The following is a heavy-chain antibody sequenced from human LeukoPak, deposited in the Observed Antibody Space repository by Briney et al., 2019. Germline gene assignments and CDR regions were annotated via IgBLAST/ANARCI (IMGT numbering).Heavy chain of an antibody. Sequence: SETLSLTCTVSGGYIGSCYWSWIRQPAGKGLEWIGRIHTSENTDYNPSLKSRVTMSVDMSTSQFSLRLTSVTAADTAVYYCAREGDYGDYSKSFYYVDVWGKGTTVTVSS. CDR2: IHTSENT. CDR3: AREGDYGDYSKSFYYVDV. J-gene: IGHJ6*03. D-gene: IGHD4-17*01. CDR1: GGYIGSCY. V-gene: IGHV4-4*07.